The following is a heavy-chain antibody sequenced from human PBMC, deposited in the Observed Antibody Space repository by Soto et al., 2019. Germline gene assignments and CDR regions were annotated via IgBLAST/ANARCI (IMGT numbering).Heavy chain of an antibody. V-gene: IGHV4-61*01. CDR3: ARDASSSWHYFDY. Sequence: SETLSLTCTVSGGSVNSDSYYWTWIRQPPGKGLEWIGYIYYTGSTNYNPSLESRVTISLDTSRNQFSLQLSSVTAADTAVYYCARDASSSWHYFDYWGQGILVTVSS. CDR1: GGSVNSDSYY. D-gene: IGHD6-13*01. CDR2: IYYTGST. J-gene: IGHJ4*02.